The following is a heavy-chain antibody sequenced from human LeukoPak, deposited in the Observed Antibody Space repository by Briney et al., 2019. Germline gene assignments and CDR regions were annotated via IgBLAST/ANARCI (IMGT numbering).Heavy chain of an antibody. CDR1: GGSFSGYY. CDR3: ARGWGGFDS. D-gene: IGHD3-16*01. CDR2: VNHNGKI. Sequence: SETLSLTCAVHGGSFSGYYYNWVRQFPGKGLEWIGHVNHNGKINYNPSLKSRVAISVDTSKNQFSLTLTSVSAADTAIYFCARGWGGFDSWGQGTLVTVSS. J-gene: IGHJ5*01. V-gene: IGHV4-34*01.